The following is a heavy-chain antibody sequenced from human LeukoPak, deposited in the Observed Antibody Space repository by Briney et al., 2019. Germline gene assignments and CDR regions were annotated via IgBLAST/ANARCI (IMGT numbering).Heavy chain of an antibody. J-gene: IGHJ4*02. CDR2: ISSGGSTE. CDR3: ARGDPYSSSWINFDY. D-gene: IGHD6-13*01. Sequence: GGCLRLSCAASGFTFSSYDMNWVRQAPGKGLEWVSYISSGGSTEYYADSVEGRFTISRDNAKNSLYLQMNSLRAEDTAVYYCARGDPYSSSWINFDYWGQGTLVTVSS. V-gene: IGHV3-48*03. CDR1: GFTFSSYD.